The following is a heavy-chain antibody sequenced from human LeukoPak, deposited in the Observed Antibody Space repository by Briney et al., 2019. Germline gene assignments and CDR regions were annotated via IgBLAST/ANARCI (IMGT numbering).Heavy chain of an antibody. J-gene: IGHJ4*02. V-gene: IGHV1-2*02. Sequence: EASVKVSCKASGYTFTGYYMHWVRQAPGQGLEWMGWINPNSGGTNYAQKFQGRVTMTRDTSISTAYMELSRLRSDDTAVYYCARARPYSSGWQFDYWGQGTLVTVSS. CDR1: GYTFTGYY. CDR3: ARARPYSSGWQFDY. CDR2: INPNSGGT. D-gene: IGHD6-19*01.